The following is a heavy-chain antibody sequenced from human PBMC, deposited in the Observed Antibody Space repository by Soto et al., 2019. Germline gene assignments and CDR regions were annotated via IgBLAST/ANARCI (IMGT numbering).Heavy chain of an antibody. CDR3: AKGKGRFLEWLLYPPMADAFDI. V-gene: IGHV3-23*01. Sequence: GGSLRLSCAASGFTFSSYAMSWVRQAPGKGLEWVSAISGSGSSTYYADSVKGRFTISRDNSKNTLYLQMNSLRAEDTAVYYCAKGKGRFLEWLLYPPMADAFDIWGQGTMVTVSS. CDR2: ISGSGSST. CDR1: GFTFSSYA. J-gene: IGHJ3*02. D-gene: IGHD3-3*01.